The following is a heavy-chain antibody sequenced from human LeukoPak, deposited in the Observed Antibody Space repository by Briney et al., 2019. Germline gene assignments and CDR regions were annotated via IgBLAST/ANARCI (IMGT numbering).Heavy chain of an antibody. V-gene: IGHV1-2*02. Sequence: ASVKVSCKASGYTFTSYGISWVRQAPGQGLEWMGWISPNSGGTNYAQKFQGRVTMTRDTSISTAYMELSRLRSDDTAVYYCARGPYYDFWSGYYTGYFDYWGQGTLVTVSS. J-gene: IGHJ4*02. CDR3: ARGPYYDFWSGYYTGYFDY. CDR1: GYTFTSYG. CDR2: ISPNSGGT. D-gene: IGHD3-3*01.